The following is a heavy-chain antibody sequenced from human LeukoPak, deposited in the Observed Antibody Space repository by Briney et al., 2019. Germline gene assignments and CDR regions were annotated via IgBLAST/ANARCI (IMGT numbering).Heavy chain of an antibody. CDR1: GFTFTSHG. J-gene: IGHJ6*02. V-gene: IGHV3-33*01. CDR3: ARITGMNYVADV. Sequence: GGSLRLSCAASGFTFTSHGMHWVRQAPGKGLEWVALIWYDGSKKYYVDSVKGRFTISRDDSKNTLCLQMDSLRVEDTAVYYCARITGMNYVADVWGQGTTVTVS. CDR2: IWYDGSKK. D-gene: IGHD1-7*01.